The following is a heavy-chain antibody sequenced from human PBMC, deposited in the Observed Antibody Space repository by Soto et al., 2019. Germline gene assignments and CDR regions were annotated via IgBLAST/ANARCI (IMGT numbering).Heavy chain of an antibody. J-gene: IGHJ3*02. CDR1: GFTFGDYA. V-gene: IGHV3-49*03. Sequence: GGSLRLSCTASGFTFGDYAMSWFRQAPGKGLEWVGFIRSKAYGGTTEYAASVKGRFTISRDDSKSIAYLQMNSLKTEDTAVYYCNSHDYDSSGYSYAFDIWGQGTMVTVSS. D-gene: IGHD3-22*01. CDR2: IRSKAYGGTT. CDR3: NSHDYDSSGYSYAFDI.